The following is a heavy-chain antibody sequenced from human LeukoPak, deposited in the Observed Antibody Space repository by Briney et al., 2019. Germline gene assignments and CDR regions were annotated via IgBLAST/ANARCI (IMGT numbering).Heavy chain of an antibody. V-gene: IGHV3-30*02. Sequence: GGSLRLSCAASGFTFSSYGMHWVRQAPGKGLAWVAFMRYDGSNKYYADSVKGRFTISRDNSKNTLYLQMNSLRAEDTAVYYCAKGTGYYDSSGSPYWGQGTLVTVSS. J-gene: IGHJ4*02. CDR3: AKGTGYYDSSGSPY. CDR1: GFTFSSYG. D-gene: IGHD3-22*01. CDR2: MRYDGSNK.